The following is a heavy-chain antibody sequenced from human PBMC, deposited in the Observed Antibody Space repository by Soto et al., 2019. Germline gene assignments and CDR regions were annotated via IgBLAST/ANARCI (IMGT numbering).Heavy chain of an antibody. V-gene: IGHV3-11*05. CDR3: ARESCSGGSCYSGDWYFDL. CDR1: GFTFSDYY. D-gene: IGHD2-15*01. J-gene: IGHJ2*01. Sequence: QVQLVESGGGLVKPGGSLRLSCAASGFTFSDYYMSWIRQAPGKGLEWVSYISSSSSYTNYADSVKGRFTISRDNAKNSLYLQMISLRAEDTAVYYCARESCSGGSCYSGDWYFDLWGRGTLVTVSS. CDR2: ISSSSSYT.